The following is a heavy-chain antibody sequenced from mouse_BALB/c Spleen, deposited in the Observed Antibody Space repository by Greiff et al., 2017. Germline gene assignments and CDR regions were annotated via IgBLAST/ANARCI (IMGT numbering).Heavy chain of an antibody. CDR2: ISYSGST. D-gene: IGHD3-2*01. CDR3: ARWDSSGSYFDY. CDR1: GYSITSDYA. J-gene: IGHJ2*01. V-gene: IGHV3-2*02. Sequence: VQLKESGPGLVKPSQSLSLTCTVTGYSITSDYAWNWIRQFPGNKLEWMGYISYSGSTSYNPSLKSRISITRDTSKNQFFLQLNSVTTEDTATYYCARWDSSGSYFDYWGQGTTLTVSS.